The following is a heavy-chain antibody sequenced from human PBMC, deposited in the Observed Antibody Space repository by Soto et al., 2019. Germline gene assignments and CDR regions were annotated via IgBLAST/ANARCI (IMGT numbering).Heavy chain of an antibody. V-gene: IGHV1-8*01. CDR3: ARGGIAVALYYYYYYGMDV. Sequence: GASVKVSCKASGYTFTSYDINWVRQATGQGLEWMGWMNPNSGNTGYAQKFQGRVTMTRNTSISTAYMELSSLRSEDTAVYYCARGGIAVALYYYYYYGMDVWGQGTTGTVSS. CDR2: MNPNSGNT. CDR1: GYTFTSYD. D-gene: IGHD6-19*01. J-gene: IGHJ6*02.